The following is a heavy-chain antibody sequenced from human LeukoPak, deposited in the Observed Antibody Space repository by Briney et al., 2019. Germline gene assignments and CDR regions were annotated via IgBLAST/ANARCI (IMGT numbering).Heavy chain of an antibody. CDR1: GFTFNNYG. J-gene: IGHJ4*02. CDR3: AERDASGLDY. D-gene: IGHD1-26*01. CDR2: LVYDVSDK. V-gene: IGHV3-30*18. Sequence: GRSLRLSCAASGFTFNNYGMHWVRQAPGKGLEWVALLVYDVSDKYYADSARGRFTISRDNSKNTVYLQMNSLRAEDTAMYYCAERDASGLDYWGQGIQVTVSS.